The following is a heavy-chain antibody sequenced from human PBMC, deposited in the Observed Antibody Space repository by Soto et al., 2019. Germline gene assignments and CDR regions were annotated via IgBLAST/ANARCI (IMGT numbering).Heavy chain of an antibody. CDR1: GFTFSSYG. J-gene: IGHJ6*02. CDR2: IWYDGSNK. CDR3: ARDGRDYDFWSGYYGGNYYYYGIDV. Sequence: QVQLVESGGGVVQPGRSLRLSCAASGFTFSSYGMHWVRQAPGKGLEWVAVIWYDGSNKYYADSVKGRFTISRDNSKDTLYLQMNSRRAEDTAVYYCARDGRDYDFWSGYYGGNYYYYGIDVWGQGTTVTVSS. D-gene: IGHD3-3*01. V-gene: IGHV3-33*01.